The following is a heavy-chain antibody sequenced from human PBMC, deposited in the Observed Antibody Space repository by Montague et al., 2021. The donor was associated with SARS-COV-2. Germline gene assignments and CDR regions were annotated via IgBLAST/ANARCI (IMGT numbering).Heavy chain of an antibody. CDR3: ARDFSTDFHFDY. J-gene: IGHJ4*02. V-gene: IGHV3-33*01. Sequence: SLRLSCAASGFTFSSYGMHWVRQAPGKGLEWVAVIWYDGSNKYYADSGKGRFTISRDNSKNTLYLQMNSLRAEDTAVYYCARDFSTDFHFDYWGQGTLVTVSS. CDR2: IWYDGSNK. CDR1: GFTFSSYG. D-gene: IGHD1-1*01.